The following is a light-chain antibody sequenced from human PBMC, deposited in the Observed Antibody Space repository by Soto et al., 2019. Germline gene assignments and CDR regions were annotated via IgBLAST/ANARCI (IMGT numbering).Light chain of an antibody. CDR2: KAS. Sequence: DIQMTQSPSTLSASVGDRVTITCRASQSISSWLAWYQQKPGKAPKVLIYKASTLESGVPSRFSGSGSGTEFTLTISSLQTDDCATYYCQQYNSYPPTLGPGTKVEIK. V-gene: IGKV1-5*03. J-gene: IGKJ3*01. CDR1: QSISSW. CDR3: QQYNSYPPT.